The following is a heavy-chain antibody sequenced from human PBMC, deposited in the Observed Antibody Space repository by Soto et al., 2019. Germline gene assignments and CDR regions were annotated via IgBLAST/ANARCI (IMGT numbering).Heavy chain of an antibody. CDR1: GFSFSSYG. D-gene: IGHD2-2*01. CDR3: AKDPSVRGFVIEPTAMGY. CDR2: ISYDGSNK. Sequence: PWGSLRLSCAASGFSFSSYGMHWVRQAPGEGLEWVALISYDGSNKYYADSVKGRFTISRDNSKNTLYLQMNSLRPEDTAVYYCAKDPSVRGFVIEPTAMGYWGQGTLVTVSS. J-gene: IGHJ4*02. V-gene: IGHV3-30*18.